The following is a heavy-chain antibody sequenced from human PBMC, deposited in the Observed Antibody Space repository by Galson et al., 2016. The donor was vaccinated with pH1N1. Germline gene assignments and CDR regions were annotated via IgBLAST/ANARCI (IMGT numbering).Heavy chain of an antibody. Sequence: SVKVSCKASGYTFTDYDINWVRQGTGQRLEWMGWINPNNDNTGYAQKFQGRVTMTRNTSISTAYMELSSLRSEDTAVYYCARGGYCSGGSCYDVFDYWGQGTLVTVS. CDR3: ARGGYCSGGSCYDVFDY. D-gene: IGHD2-15*01. CDR1: GYTFTDYD. CDR2: INPNNDNT. V-gene: IGHV1-8*01. J-gene: IGHJ4*02.